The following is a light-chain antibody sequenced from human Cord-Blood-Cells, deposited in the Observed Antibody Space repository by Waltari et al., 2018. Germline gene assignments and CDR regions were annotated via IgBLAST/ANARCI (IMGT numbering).Light chain of an antibody. CDR3: SSYAGSNNV. CDR1: SSDVGGYNY. J-gene: IGLJ1*01. V-gene: IGLV2-8*01. CDR2: EVS. Sequence: QSALTQPPSASGSPGQSVTISCTGTSSDVGGYNYVSWYQQHPGKAPKLMIYEVSKRPPGVPGRFSASKTGNPASLTVSGLQAEDEADYYCSSYAGSNNVFGTGTKVTVL.